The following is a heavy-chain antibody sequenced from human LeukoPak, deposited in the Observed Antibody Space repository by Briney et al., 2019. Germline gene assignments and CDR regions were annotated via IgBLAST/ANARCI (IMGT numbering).Heavy chain of an antibody. J-gene: IGHJ3*02. D-gene: IGHD3-22*01. CDR1: GGSISSYY. Sequence: KPSETLSLTCTVSGGSISSYYWSWIRQPAGKGLEWIGRIYTSGSTNYNPSLKSRVTISVDTSKNQFSLKLSSVTAADTAVYYCARDTISIGYYDSSGSIVAFDIWGQGTMVTVSS. CDR2: IYTSGST. CDR3: ARDTISIGYYDSSGSIVAFDI. V-gene: IGHV4-4*07.